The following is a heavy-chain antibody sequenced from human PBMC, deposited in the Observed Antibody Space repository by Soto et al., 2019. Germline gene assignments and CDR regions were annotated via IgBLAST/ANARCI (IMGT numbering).Heavy chain of an antibody. CDR1: GGTFSSYA. CDR2: IIPIFGTA. CDR3: ASGNRYYDILTGPIDY. D-gene: IGHD3-9*01. J-gene: IGHJ4*02. V-gene: IGHV1-69*12. Sequence: QVQLVQSGAEVKKPGSSVKVSCKASGGTFSSYAISWVLQAPGQGLEWMGGIIPIFGTANYAQKFQGRVTITADESTSTAYMELSSLRSEDTAVYYCASGNRYYDILTGPIDYWGQGTLVTVSS.